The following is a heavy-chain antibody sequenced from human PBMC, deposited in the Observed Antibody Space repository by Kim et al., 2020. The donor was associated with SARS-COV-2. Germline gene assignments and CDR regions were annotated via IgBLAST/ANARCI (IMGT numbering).Heavy chain of an antibody. CDR2: ISWNSGSI. Sequence: GGSLRLSCAASGFTFGDSVMHWVRQAPGKGLEWVSGISWNSGSIGYADSVKGRFTISRDNAKNSLYLQMNSLRAEDTALYYCAKEARRIAARREYNYMDVWGKGTTVTVSS. D-gene: IGHD6-6*01. CDR3: AKEARRIAARREYNYMDV. CDR1: GFTFGDSV. J-gene: IGHJ6*03. V-gene: IGHV3-9*01.